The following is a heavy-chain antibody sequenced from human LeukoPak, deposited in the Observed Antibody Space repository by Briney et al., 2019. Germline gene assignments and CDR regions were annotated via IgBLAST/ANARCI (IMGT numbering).Heavy chain of an antibody. J-gene: IGHJ4*02. CDR1: GFTVSSNY. D-gene: IGHD3-22*01. CDR2: TYSGGTT. Sequence: GGSLRLSCAASGFTVSSNYMSWVRQAPGKGLEWVSVTYSGGTTYYADSVKGRFTISRDNSKNTLYLQMNSLRAEDTAVYYCATRGDLSSGYRFDYWGQGTLVTVSS. V-gene: IGHV3-66*01. CDR3: ATRGDLSSGYRFDY.